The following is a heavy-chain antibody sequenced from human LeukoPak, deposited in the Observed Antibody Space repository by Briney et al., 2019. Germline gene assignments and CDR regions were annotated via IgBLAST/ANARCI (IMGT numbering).Heavy chain of an antibody. CDR1: GFTFSDSA. V-gene: IGHV3-73*01. J-gene: IGHJ6*02. CDR3: SRLRPAGTESYFYYGMDV. D-gene: IGHD6-13*01. Sequence: GGSLQLSCAGSGFTFSDSAIHWVRQASGRGLEWVGRIRSKAGSYATAYAASVNGRFTISRDDSKNTAYLEMNSLKTEDTAVYYCSRLRPAGTESYFYYGMDVWGQGTTVTVSS. CDR2: IRSKAGSYAT.